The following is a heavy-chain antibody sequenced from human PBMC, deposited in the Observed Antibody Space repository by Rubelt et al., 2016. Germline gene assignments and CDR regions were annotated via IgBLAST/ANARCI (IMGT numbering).Heavy chain of an antibody. V-gene: IGHV3-23*01. CDR3: ARVIAAAGPYYYYYGMDV. Sequence: GLEWVSAISASGGSTYYADSVKGRFTISRDNSKNTLDLQMNSLRAEDTAVYYCARVIAAAGPYYYYYGMDVWGQGTTVTVSS. D-gene: IGHD6-13*01. CDR2: ISASGGST. J-gene: IGHJ6*02.